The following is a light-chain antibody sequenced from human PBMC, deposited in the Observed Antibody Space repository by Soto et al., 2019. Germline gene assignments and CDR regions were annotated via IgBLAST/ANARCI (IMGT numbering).Light chain of an antibody. CDR2: END. CDR1: SYKIGNYY. CDR3: GTWDSSLSIFV. Sequence: QSVLTQPPSVSAAPGQKVTMSCSGGSYKIGNYYVSWHQQLPGTAPNLLIYENDKRPSGIPDRFSGSKSGTSATLGITGLQTGDEADYYCGTWDSSLSIFVFGTGTKVTVL. J-gene: IGLJ1*01. V-gene: IGLV1-51*02.